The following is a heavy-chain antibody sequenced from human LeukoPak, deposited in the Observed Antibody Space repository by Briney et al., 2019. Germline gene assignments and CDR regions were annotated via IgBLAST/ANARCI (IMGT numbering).Heavy chain of an antibody. V-gene: IGHV3-23*01. Sequence: GASLRLSCAASGFTFSKYAMSWVRQAPGKGLEWVSGISGSGAGTYYADSVKGRFTISRDNSKNTLYLQMNSLRAEGTAVYYCARDTAMVVDYWGQGTLVTVSS. J-gene: IGHJ4*02. D-gene: IGHD5-18*01. CDR1: GFTFSKYA. CDR2: ISGSGAGT. CDR3: ARDTAMVVDY.